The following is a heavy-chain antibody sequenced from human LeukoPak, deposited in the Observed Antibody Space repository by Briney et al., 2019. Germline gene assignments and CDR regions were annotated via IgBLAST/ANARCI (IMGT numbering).Heavy chain of an antibody. CDR1: GFTFSSYG. D-gene: IGHD3-10*02. J-gene: IGHJ6*04. CDR3: AELGITMIGGV. V-gene: IGHV3-30*18. Sequence: PGGSLRLSCAASGFTFSSYGMSWVRQAPGKGLEWVAVISYDGSNKYYADSVKGRFTISRDNSKNTLYLQMNSLRAEDTAVYYCAELGITMIGGVWGKGTTVTISS. CDR2: ISYDGSNK.